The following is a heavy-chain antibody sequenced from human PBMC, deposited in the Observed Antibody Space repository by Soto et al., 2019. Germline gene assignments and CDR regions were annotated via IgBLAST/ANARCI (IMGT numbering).Heavy chain of an antibody. Sequence: QVQLQESGPGLVKPSETLSLTCTVSGGSISSYYWSWIRQPAGKGLEWIGRIYTSGCTNYNPYLKSRVPMSVDTSKNQVSLKLSSVTAADTAVYYCARDLYSSSSSLWGQGTLVTVSS. V-gene: IGHV4-4*07. CDR1: GGSISSYY. CDR3: ARDLYSSSSSL. D-gene: IGHD6-6*01. J-gene: IGHJ4*02. CDR2: IYTSGCT.